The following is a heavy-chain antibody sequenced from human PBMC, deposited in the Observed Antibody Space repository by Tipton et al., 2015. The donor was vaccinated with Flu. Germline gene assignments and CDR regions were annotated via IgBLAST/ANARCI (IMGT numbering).Heavy chain of an antibody. CDR2: IYNSDTT. J-gene: IGHJ5*02. CDR1: GDSISSGDCH. CDR3: AREGTILILKAWLDP. V-gene: IGHV4-30-4*01. D-gene: IGHD3-9*01. Sequence: TLSLTCSVSGDSISSGDCHWSWLRQAPGKGLEWIGYIYNSDTTYYNPSLKSRVTISADTSKNQFSLKLISVTAADAAVYYCAREGTILILKAWLDPWGQGTLVTVSS.